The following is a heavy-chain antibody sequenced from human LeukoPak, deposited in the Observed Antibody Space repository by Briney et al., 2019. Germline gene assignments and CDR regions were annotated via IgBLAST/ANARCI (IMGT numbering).Heavy chain of an antibody. D-gene: IGHD3-9*01. CDR1: GFTFSSYS. CDR2: ISSSSSYI. V-gene: IGHV3-21*01. CDR3: ARELKTGYSYGMDV. Sequence: PGGSLRLSCAPSGFTFSSYSMNWVRQAPGKGLEWVSSISSSSSYIYYADSVKGRFTISRDNARNSLYLQMNSLRAEDTAVYYCARELKTGYSYGMDVWGQGTTVTVSS. J-gene: IGHJ6*02.